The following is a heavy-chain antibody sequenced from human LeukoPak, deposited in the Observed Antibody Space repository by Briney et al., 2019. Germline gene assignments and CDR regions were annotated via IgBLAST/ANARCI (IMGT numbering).Heavy chain of an antibody. V-gene: IGHV1-18*01. CDR1: GYTFTNYA. J-gene: IGHJ4*02. Sequence: ASVKVSCKASGYTFTNYAFSWVRQAPGQGLEWMGWISAYNGNTIHAQKLQGRVTMTTDTSTNTAYMELRSLRSDDTAVYYCARAMDSSGYYRGPMDYWGQGTLVTVSS. CDR3: ARAMDSSGYYRGPMDY. D-gene: IGHD3-22*01. CDR2: ISAYNGNT.